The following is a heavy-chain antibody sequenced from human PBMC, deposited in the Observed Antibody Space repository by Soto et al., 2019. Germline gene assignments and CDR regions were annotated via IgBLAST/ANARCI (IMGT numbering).Heavy chain of an antibody. V-gene: IGHV3-53*04. D-gene: IGHD5-12*01. J-gene: IGHJ2*01. CDR2: IYSGGST. Sequence: GGSLRLSCAASGFTVSSNYMSWVRQAPGKGLEWVSVIYSGGSTYYADSVKGRFTISRHNSKNTLYLQMNSLRAEDTAVYYCAREPDYSGYAWPWYFDLWGRGTLVTVSS. CDR1: GFTVSSNY. CDR3: AREPDYSGYAWPWYFDL.